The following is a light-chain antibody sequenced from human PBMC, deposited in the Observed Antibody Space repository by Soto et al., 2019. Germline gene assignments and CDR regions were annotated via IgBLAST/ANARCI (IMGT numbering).Light chain of an antibody. CDR2: GAS. CDR3: QQYGSSFT. J-gene: IGKJ3*01. Sequence: EIVLTQSPGTLSLSPGERATLSCRASQSVRSSYLAWYQQKPGQAPRLLIYGASSRATGIPDRFSGSGSGTAFTLTISRLELEDFAVDYCQQYGSSFTFGPGTKVYIK. CDR1: QSVRSSY. V-gene: IGKV3-20*01.